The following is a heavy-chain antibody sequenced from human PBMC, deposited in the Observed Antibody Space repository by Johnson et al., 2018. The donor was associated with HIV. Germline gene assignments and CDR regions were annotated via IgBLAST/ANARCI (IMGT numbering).Heavy chain of an antibody. Sequence: QVQLMESGGGVVRPGGSLRLSCAASGFTFSSYVMHWVCQAPGKGLEWVAFISYDGSNKYYADSVKGRFTISRDNAKNSLYLQMNSLRDEDTAVYFCAREAVGVAGYVDASVLELGDNVRGLLGLRWAMWG. J-gene: IGHJ1*01. D-gene: IGHD6-19*01. CDR1: GFTFSSYV. CDR3: AREAVGVAGYVDASVLELGDNVRGLLGLRWAM. V-gene: IGHV3-30*04. CDR2: ISYDGSNK.